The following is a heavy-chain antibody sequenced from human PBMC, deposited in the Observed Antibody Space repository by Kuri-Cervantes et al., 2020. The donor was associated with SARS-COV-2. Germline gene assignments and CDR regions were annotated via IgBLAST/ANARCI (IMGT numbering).Heavy chain of an antibody. CDR3: ARDPLTTVVTPRYGMDV. CDR1: GGTFTTYS. D-gene: IGHD4-23*01. V-gene: IGHV1-69*04. Sequence: SVKVSCKASGGTFTTYSITWVRQAPGQGLEWIGRIIPIFNVANYPEKFHGRITITADKSTSTAYMELSRLRSDDTAVYYYARDPLTTVVTPRYGMDVWGQGTTVTVSS. CDR2: IIPIFNVA. J-gene: IGHJ6*02.